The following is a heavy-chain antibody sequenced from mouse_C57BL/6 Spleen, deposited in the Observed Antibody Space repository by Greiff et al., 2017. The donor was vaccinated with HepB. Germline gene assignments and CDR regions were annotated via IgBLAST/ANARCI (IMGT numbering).Heavy chain of an antibody. D-gene: IGHD1-1*01. J-gene: IGHJ1*03. CDR1: GFTFSDYY. Sequence: EVKLVESEGGLVQPGSSMKLSCTASGFTFSDYYMAWVRQVPEKGLEWVANINYDGSSTYYLDSLKSRFIISRDNAKNILYLQMSSLKSEDTATYYCARDMDYGSSPYWYFDVWGTGTTVTVSS. CDR2: INYDGSST. V-gene: IGHV5-16*01. CDR3: ARDMDYGSSPYWYFDV.